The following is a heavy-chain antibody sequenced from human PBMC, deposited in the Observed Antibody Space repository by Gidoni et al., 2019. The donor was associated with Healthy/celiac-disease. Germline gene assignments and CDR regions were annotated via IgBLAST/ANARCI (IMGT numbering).Heavy chain of an antibody. CDR3: ARETFVDTAMVPYYYYYYGMDV. CDR2: IYYSGST. V-gene: IGHV4-31*03. D-gene: IGHD5-18*01. Sequence: QVQLQESGPGLVKPSQTLSLPCTVSGCSISSGRYYWSLIRQHPGKGLEWIGYIYYSGSTYYNPSLKSRVTISVDTSKNQFSLKLSSVTAADTAVYYCARETFVDTAMVPYYYYYYGMDVWGQGTTVTVSS. J-gene: IGHJ6*02. CDR1: GCSISSGRYY.